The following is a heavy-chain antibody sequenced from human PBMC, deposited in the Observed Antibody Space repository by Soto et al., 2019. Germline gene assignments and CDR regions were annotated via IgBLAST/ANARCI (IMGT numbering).Heavy chain of an antibody. V-gene: IGHV1-69*13. D-gene: IGHD1-20*01. CDR2: IIPIFGTA. J-gene: IGHJ1*01. CDR1: GGTFSSYA. Sequence: ASVKVSCKASGGTFSSYAINWVRQAPGQGLEWMGGIIPIFGTANYAQKFQGRVTITADESTGTVYMELSSLRSEDTAVYYCARALAVYNFFSWGQGTLVTVSS. CDR3: ARALAVYNFFS.